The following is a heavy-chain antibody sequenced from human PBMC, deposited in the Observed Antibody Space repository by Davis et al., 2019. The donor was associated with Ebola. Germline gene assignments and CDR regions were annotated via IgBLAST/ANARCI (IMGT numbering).Heavy chain of an antibody. CDR3: ARGGSRLLEWTL. CDR1: GGSISSSSYY. D-gene: IGHD3-3*01. Sequence: SETLSLTCTVSGGSISSSSYYWGWIRQPPGTGLEWIGSIYYSGSTYYNPSLKSRVTISVDMSNNQLSLRLTSVTAADTAVYYCARGGSRLLEWTLWGQGAMVTVSS. CDR2: IYYSGST. V-gene: IGHV4-39*07. J-gene: IGHJ3*01.